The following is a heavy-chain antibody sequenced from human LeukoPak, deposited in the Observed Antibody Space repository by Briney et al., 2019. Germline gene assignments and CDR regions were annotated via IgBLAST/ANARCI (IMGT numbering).Heavy chain of an antibody. V-gene: IGHV4-59*01. CDR1: GGSISSYY. Sequence: SSETLSLTCTVSGGSISSYYWSWIRQPPGKGLEWIGYIYYSGSTNYNPSLKSRVTISVDTSKNQFSLKLSSVTAADTAVYYCARDFSGWFDYWGQGTLVTVSS. D-gene: IGHD6-19*01. CDR2: IYYSGST. CDR3: ARDFSGWFDY. J-gene: IGHJ4*02.